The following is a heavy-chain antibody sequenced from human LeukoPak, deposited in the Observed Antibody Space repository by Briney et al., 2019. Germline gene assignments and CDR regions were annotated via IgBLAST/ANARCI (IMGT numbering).Heavy chain of an antibody. D-gene: IGHD2-15*01. CDR1: EFSFTSYA. CDR3: AKSKFSCIGNNCYSPDY. V-gene: IGHV3-30-3*02. J-gene: IGHJ4*02. Sequence: GGSLRLSCVASEFSFTSYAMHWVRQAPGKGLEWVAVISYDGTNKYYADSVKGRFTISRDNSKDTLYLQMNSLRVEDTAVYYCAKSKFSCIGNNCYSPDYWGQGTLVTVSS. CDR2: ISYDGTNK.